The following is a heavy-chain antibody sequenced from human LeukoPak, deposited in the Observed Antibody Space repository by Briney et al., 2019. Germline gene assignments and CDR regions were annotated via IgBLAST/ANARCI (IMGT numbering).Heavy chain of an antibody. CDR3: ARRSMDDRGKNWFDP. CDR2: INHSGST. Sequence: SETLSLTCAVYGGSFSGYYWSWIRQPPGKGLEWIGEINHSGSTNYNPSLKSRVTISVDTSKNQFSLKLSSVTAADTAVYYCARRSMDDRGKNWFDPWGQGTLVTVSS. CDR1: GGSFSGYY. V-gene: IGHV4-34*01. J-gene: IGHJ5*02. D-gene: IGHD2-2*01.